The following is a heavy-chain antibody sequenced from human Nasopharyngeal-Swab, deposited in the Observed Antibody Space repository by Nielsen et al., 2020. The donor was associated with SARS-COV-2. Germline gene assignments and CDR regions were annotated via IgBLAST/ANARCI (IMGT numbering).Heavy chain of an antibody. CDR2: IYYSGST. J-gene: IGHJ3*02. CDR3: ARARITMIVVVDAFDI. CDR1: GGSISSGGYY. V-gene: IGHV4-31*03. Sequence: SETLSLTCTVSGGSISSGGYYWSWISQHPGKGLEWIGYIYYSGSTYYNPSLKSRVTISVDTSKYQFSLKLSSVTAADTAVYYCARARITMIVVVDAFDIWGQGTMVTVSS. D-gene: IGHD3-22*01.